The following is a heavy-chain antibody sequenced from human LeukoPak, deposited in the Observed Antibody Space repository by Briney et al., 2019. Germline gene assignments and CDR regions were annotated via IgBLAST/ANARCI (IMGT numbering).Heavy chain of an antibody. CDR1: GGSISSYH. D-gene: IGHD6-19*01. J-gene: IGHJ4*02. Sequence: SETLSRTCTVSGGSISSYHWSWIRQPPGKGLEWIGSIYYSGSTNYNPSLKSRVTISVDTSNNQFSLKLSSVTAADTAVYYCARGFSGWTCYDYWGQGTVVTVSS. V-gene: IGHV4-59*01. CDR2: IYYSGST. CDR3: ARGFSGWTCYDY.